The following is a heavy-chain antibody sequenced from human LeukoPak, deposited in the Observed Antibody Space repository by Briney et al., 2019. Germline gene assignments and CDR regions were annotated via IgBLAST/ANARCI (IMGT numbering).Heavy chain of an antibody. CDR1: RFTFSSYS. J-gene: IGHJ1*01. Sequence: PGGSLTLSCAPSRFTFSSYSMNWVRQAPGKGLEWVSSIRSSRYIYYAESVKGRFAISRDNAKNSLYLQMNSLRAEDTAVYYCARGSQCYSRSWLSKTDYFQHWGQGTLVTVSS. CDR2: IRSSRYI. D-gene: IGHD6-13*01. V-gene: IGHV3-21*01. CDR3: ARGSQCYSRSWLSKTDYFQH.